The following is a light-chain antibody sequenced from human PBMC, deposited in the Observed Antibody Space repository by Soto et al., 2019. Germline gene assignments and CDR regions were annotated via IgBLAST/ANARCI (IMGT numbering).Light chain of an antibody. J-gene: IGLJ1*01. CDR3: NSYTSSCTYV. Sequence: QSVLTQPASVSGSPGQSIAISCTGTSSDVGNYNYVSWYQQHPGKAPKLMIYDVSNRPSGVSNRFSGSKSGNTASLTISGLQLEDEADYYCNSYTSSCTYVFGTGTKVTVL. CDR1: SSDVGNYNY. CDR2: DVS. V-gene: IGLV2-14*03.